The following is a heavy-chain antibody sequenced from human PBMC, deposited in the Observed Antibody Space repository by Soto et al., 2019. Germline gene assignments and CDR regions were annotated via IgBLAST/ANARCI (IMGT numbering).Heavy chain of an antibody. CDR1: GFRFSSYA. CDR2: ITSSSDRT. Sequence: EVQLLESGGGLVQPGGSLRLSCAASGFRFSSYAMSWVRQAPGKGLEWVSVITSSSDRTYFADSVKGRFTISRDNSKNTLYLQLNSLRAEDTATYCCTTGPVISGDYWGQGTLVTVSS. J-gene: IGHJ4*02. V-gene: IGHV3-23*01. D-gene: IGHD3-10*01. CDR3: TTGPVISGDY.